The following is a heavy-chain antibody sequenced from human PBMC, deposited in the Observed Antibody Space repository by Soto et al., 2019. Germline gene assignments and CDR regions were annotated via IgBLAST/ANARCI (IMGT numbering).Heavy chain of an antibody. CDR1: GGSINNYY. CDR2: IYYSGST. J-gene: IGHJ4*02. Sequence: LSLTCTVSGGSINNYYWSWIRQPPGKGLEWIGYIYYSGSTNYNPSLKSRVTISVDTSKNHFSLKLSSVTAADTAVYYCARHRYSYGSYYFDYWGQGTLVTVSS. CDR3: ARHRYSYGSYYFDY. D-gene: IGHD5-18*01. V-gene: IGHV4-59*08.